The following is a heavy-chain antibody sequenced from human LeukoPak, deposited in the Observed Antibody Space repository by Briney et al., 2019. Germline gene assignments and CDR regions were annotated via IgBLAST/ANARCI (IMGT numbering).Heavy chain of an antibody. J-gene: IGHJ3*02. CDR3: ARETGGAFDI. D-gene: IGHD3-9*01. V-gene: IGHV3-23*01. CDR1: GFTFSSYA. CDR2: ISGSGGST. Sequence: GGSLRLSCAASGFTFSSYAMSWVRQAPGKGLEWVSAISGSGGSTYYADSVKGRFTISRDNSKNTLVLQMNSLGAEDTAVYYCARETGGAFDIWGQGTRVTVSS.